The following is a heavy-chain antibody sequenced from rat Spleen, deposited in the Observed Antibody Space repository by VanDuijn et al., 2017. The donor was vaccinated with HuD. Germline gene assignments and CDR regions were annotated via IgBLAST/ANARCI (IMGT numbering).Heavy chain of an antibody. CDR1: GFTFSDYY. CDR2: INYDGSGT. V-gene: IGHV5-20*01. D-gene: IGHD1-10*01. J-gene: IGHJ2*01. CDR3: TTGAQPRD. Sequence: EVQLVESDGGLVQPGRSLKLSCAASGFTFSDYYMAWVRQVPTKGLEWVATINYDGSGTYYRDSVKGRFTISRDNANSTLYLQMDSLRSDDTATYYCTTGAQPRDWGQGVMVTVSS.